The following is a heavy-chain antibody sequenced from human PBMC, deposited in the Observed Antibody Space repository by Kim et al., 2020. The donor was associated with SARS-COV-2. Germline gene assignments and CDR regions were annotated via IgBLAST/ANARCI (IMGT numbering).Heavy chain of an antibody. D-gene: IGHD3-10*01. J-gene: IGHJ6*02. V-gene: IGHV3-23*01. Sequence: KGRFTISRDNSKNRLYLRMSSLRAEDTAVYYCAKDMTLLWFGEFYGMDVWGQGTTVTVSS. CDR3: AKDMTLLWFGEFYGMDV.